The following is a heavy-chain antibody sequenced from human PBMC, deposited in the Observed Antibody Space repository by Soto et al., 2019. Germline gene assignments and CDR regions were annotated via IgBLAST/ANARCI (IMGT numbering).Heavy chain of an antibody. Sequence: SETLSLTCAVYGGSFSGYYWSWIRQPPGKGLEWIGYIYYSGSTNYNPSLKSRVTISVDTSKNQFSLKLSSVTAADTAVYYCARDSRGNYDILTGYYALSSGMDVWGQGTTVTVSS. CDR2: IYYSGST. D-gene: IGHD3-9*01. CDR3: ARDSRGNYDILTGYYALSSGMDV. J-gene: IGHJ6*02. CDR1: GGSFSGYY. V-gene: IGHV4-59*01.